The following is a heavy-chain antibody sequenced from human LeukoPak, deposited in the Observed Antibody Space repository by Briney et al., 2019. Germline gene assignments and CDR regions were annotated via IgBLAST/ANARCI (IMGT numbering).Heavy chain of an antibody. CDR3: AKELDTMFFDY. V-gene: IGHV3-43*02. CDR1: RFNFANHA. D-gene: IGHD3-10*02. CDR2: AGWAGGTT. Sequence: GGSLRLSCAASRFNFANHAMGWVRQTPGKGLEWVSLAGWAGGTTFYSDSVRGRFTISRDSGRKSVYLQMNSLTTDDTAFYFCAKELDTMFFDYWGQGALVTVSS. J-gene: IGHJ4*02.